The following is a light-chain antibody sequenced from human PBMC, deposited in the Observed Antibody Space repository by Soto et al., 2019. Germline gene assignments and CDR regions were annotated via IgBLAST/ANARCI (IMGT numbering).Light chain of an antibody. CDR3: QQGYSSPLT. CDR2: AAS. V-gene: IGKV1-39*01. CDR1: QSISSY. Sequence: DIQMTQSPSSLSASVGDRVTITCRASQSISSYLNWYQQKPGKAPKLLIYAASSLQSGVPSRFSGSGSATDFTLTISSLQPEDFATYYCQQGYSSPLTFGGGTKVEIK. J-gene: IGKJ4*01.